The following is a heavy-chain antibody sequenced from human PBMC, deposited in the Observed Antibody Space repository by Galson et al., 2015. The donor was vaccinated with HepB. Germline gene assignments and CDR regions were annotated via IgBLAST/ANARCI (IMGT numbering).Heavy chain of an antibody. D-gene: IGHD5-24*01. J-gene: IGHJ3*02. CDR3: AREGAGGDGYMGGEDDAFDI. CDR1: GYTFTGYY. V-gene: IGHV1-2*02. Sequence: SVKVSCKASGYTFTGYYMHWVRQAPGQGLEWMGWINPNSGGTNYAQKFQGRVTMTRDTSTSTVYMELSSLRSEDTAVYYCAREGAGGDGYMGGEDDAFDIWGQGTMVTVSS. CDR2: INPNSGGT.